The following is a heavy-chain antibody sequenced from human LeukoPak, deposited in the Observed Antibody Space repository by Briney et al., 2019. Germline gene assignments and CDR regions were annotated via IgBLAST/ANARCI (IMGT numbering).Heavy chain of an antibody. CDR3: ARDNPQYYYDSSGYYDPRWFDP. CDR1: GGTFSSYA. Sequence: SVTVSCTASGGTFSSYAISWVRQAPGQGLEWMGGTIPIFGTANYAQKFQGRVTITTDESTSTAYMELSSLRSEDTAVYYCARDNPQYYYDSSGYYDPRWFDPWGQGTLVTVSS. V-gene: IGHV1-69*05. J-gene: IGHJ5*02. CDR2: TIPIFGTA. D-gene: IGHD3-22*01.